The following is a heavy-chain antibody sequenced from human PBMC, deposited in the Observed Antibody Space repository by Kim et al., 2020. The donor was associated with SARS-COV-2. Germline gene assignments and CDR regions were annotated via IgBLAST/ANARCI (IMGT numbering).Heavy chain of an antibody. Sequence: ASVKVSCKASGYTFTGYYMHWVRQAPGQGLEWMGWINPNSGGTNYAQKFQGRVTMTRDTSISTAYMELSRLRSDDTAVYYCARVARGNWNPRAFDIWGQGTMVTVSS. V-gene: IGHV1-2*02. CDR1: GYTFTGYY. J-gene: IGHJ3*02. D-gene: IGHD1-1*01. CDR3: ARVARGNWNPRAFDI. CDR2: INPNSGGT.